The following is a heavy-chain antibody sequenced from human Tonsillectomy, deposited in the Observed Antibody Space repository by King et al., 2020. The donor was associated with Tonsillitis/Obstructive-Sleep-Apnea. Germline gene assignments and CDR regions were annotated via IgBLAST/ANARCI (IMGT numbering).Heavy chain of an antibody. CDR1: GFTFSDYY. D-gene: IGHD2-2*01. CDR3: AGAVVPAAPWTYWYFDL. V-gene: IGHV3-11*05. Sequence: VQLVESGGGLVKPGGSLRLSCAASGFTFSDYYMSWIRQAPGKGLEWVSYISSSSRYTNYADTVKGRLTISRYNAKNSLYLQMNSLRAEDTAVYYCAGAVVPAAPWTYWYFDLWGRGTLVTVSS. CDR2: ISSSSRYT. J-gene: IGHJ2*01.